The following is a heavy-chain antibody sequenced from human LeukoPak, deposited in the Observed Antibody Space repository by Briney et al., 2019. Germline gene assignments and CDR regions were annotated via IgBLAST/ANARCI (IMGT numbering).Heavy chain of an antibody. J-gene: IGHJ6*02. CDR3: TNPPLGSSTSWDYYYYYGMDV. V-gene: IGHV3-23*01. Sequence: GGSLRLSCAASGFTFSSYAMSWLRQAPGKGLEWVSTIIGSGGSTYYADSVRGRFTISRDTSKNTLYLQTNSLRAEDTAVYYCTNPPLGSSTSWDYYYYYGMDVWGQGTTVTVSS. CDR2: IIGSGGST. CDR1: GFTFSSYA. D-gene: IGHD2-2*01.